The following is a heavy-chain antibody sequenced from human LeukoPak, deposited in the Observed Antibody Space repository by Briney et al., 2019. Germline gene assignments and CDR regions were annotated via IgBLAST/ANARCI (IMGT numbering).Heavy chain of an antibody. CDR3: ARAKDYYLAFDI. D-gene: IGHD3-10*01. CDR1: GGSFSGYY. J-gene: IGHJ3*02. V-gene: IGHV4-59*01. CDR2: IYYSGST. Sequence: PSETLSLTCAVYGGSFSGYYWSWLRQPPGKGLEWIGYIYYSGSTNYNPSLKSRVTIPVDTSKNQFSLKLSSVTAADTAVYYCARAKDYYLAFDIWGQGSMVTVSS.